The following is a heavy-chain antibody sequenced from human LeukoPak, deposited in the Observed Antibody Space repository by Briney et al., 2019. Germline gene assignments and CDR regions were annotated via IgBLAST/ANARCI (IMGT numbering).Heavy chain of an antibody. J-gene: IGHJ5*02. CDR1: GYTFTSYG. CDR2: ISAYNGNT. V-gene: IGHV1-18*01. D-gene: IGHD3-9*01. Sequence: GASVKVSCKASGYTFTSYGISWVRQAPGQGLEWMGWISAYNGNTNYAQKLQGRVTMTTDTSTSTAYMELRSLRSDDTAVYYCARDADILTGYYYEYNWFDPWGQGTLVTVSS. CDR3: ARDADILTGYYYEYNWFDP.